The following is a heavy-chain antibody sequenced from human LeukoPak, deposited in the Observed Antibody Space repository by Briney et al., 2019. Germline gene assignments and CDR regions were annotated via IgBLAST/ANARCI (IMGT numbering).Heavy chain of an antibody. D-gene: IGHD6-19*01. CDR3: ARGAGYTSGWYYFDY. Sequence: SDTLSLTCTDSVGSISSYYWSWLRQAPGKGLEWIGYIYYSGSTNYNPSLQSPVTISVDTSKNQFSLKLSSVTAADTAVYYCARGAGYTSGWYYFDYWGQGTLVTVSS. CDR2: IYYSGST. J-gene: IGHJ4*02. V-gene: IGHV4-59*07. CDR1: VGSISSYY.